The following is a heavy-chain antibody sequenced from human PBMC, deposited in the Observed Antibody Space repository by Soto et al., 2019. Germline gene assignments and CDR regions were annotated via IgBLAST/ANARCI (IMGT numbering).Heavy chain of an antibody. V-gene: IGHV1-2*04. CDR3: ARGPPGGVSPYYFYY. CDR1: GYTFTGYY. J-gene: IGHJ4*02. CDR2: INPNSGGT. D-gene: IGHD3-16*01. Sequence: ASVKVSCKASGYTFTGYYMHWVRQAPGQGLEWMGWINPNSGGTNYAQKFQGWVTMTRDTSISTAYMELSRLRSDDTAVYYCARGPPGGVSPYYFYYWGQGTLVTVSS.